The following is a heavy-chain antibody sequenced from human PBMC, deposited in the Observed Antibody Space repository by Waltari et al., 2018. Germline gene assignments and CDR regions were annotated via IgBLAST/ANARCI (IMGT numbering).Heavy chain of an antibody. CDR1: GGSISSSS. V-gene: IGHV3-30-3*01. J-gene: IGHJ3*02. CDR2: ISYDGSNK. CDR3: ARDRRQLVRDHDAFDI. Sequence: QLQLQESGPGLVKPSETLSLPCTVSGGSISSSSYYWGWIRQPPGKGLEWVAVISYDGSNKYYADSVKGRFTISRDNSKNTLYLQMNSLRAEDTAVYYCARDRRQLVRDHDAFDIWGQGTMVTVSS. D-gene: IGHD6-13*01.